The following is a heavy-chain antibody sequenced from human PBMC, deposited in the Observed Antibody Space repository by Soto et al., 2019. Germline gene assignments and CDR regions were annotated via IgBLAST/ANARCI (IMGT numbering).Heavy chain of an antibody. Sequence: GGSLRLSCAASGFTFSSYGMHWVRQAPGKGLEWVAVISYDGSNKYYADSVKGRFTISRDNSKNTLYLQMNSLRAEDTAVYYCAKGGVGSGYYLSYYYMDVWGKGTTVTVSS. V-gene: IGHV3-30*18. CDR2: ISYDGSNK. D-gene: IGHD3-3*01. J-gene: IGHJ6*03. CDR1: GFTFSSYG. CDR3: AKGGVGSGYYLSYYYMDV.